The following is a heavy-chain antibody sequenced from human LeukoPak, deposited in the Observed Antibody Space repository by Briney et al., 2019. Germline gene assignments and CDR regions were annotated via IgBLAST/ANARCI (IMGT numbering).Heavy chain of an antibody. J-gene: IGHJ6*04. V-gene: IGHV3-7*01. CDR3: ATRYCTISACRASSYKSFDV. D-gene: IGHD2-8*01. CDR1: GFTFSSYW. Sequence: GGSLRLSCAASGFTFSSYWMSWVRQAPGKGLEWVANIKQDGSEKYYVDSVKGRFTVSRDNAKNSLYLQLTSLRAEDTAVYYCATRYCTISACRASSYKSFDVWGKGTTVTVSS. CDR2: IKQDGSEK.